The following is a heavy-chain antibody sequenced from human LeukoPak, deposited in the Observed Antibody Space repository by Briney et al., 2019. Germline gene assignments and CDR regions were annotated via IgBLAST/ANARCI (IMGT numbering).Heavy chain of an antibody. CDR2: IYSNGNT. CDR3: ARSATVTTGYFDY. Sequence: PSETLPLTCSVSGGSISSSGHYWGWIRQSPEKGLDWIGSIYSNGNTYYNPSVKSRVTISVDTSKNQFSLKLTSVTAAETAVYYCARSATVTTGYFDYWGQGALVTVSS. CDR1: GGSISSSGHY. V-gene: IGHV4-39*07. J-gene: IGHJ4*02. D-gene: IGHD4-17*01.